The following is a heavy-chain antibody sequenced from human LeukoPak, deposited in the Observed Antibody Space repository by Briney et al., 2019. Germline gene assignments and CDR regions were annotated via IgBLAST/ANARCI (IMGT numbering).Heavy chain of an antibody. Sequence: GGSLRLSCTASGFTFSSYGMHWVRQAPGKGLEWVAVIWYNGSNKYYADSVKGRFTISRDNSKNTLYLQMNSLRAEDTAVYYCARDYYKNFDYWGQGTLVTVSS. V-gene: IGHV3-33*08. CDR2: IWYNGSNK. D-gene: IGHD3-22*01. J-gene: IGHJ4*02. CDR3: ARDYYKNFDY. CDR1: GFTFSSYG.